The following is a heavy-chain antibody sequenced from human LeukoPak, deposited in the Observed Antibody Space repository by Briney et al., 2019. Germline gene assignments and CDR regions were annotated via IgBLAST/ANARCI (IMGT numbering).Heavy chain of an antibody. V-gene: IGHV3-7*04. CDR1: GFTFSSDW. Sequence: GGALRLSCAASGFTFSSDWMSWGRQAPGKGREWGSNIKQDGSEKYYVDSAKGRFTISRDNAKNSLYPQMNTLRAEDTAVYYCARGKSIAVPLDYWGQGTLVTVSS. CDR2: IKQDGSEK. J-gene: IGHJ4*02. D-gene: IGHD2-21*01. CDR3: ARGKSIAVPLDY.